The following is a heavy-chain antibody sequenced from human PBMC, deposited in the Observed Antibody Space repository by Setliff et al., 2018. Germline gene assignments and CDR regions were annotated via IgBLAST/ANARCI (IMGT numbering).Heavy chain of an antibody. CDR3: GRVDFTMIQGVVGH. CDR2: VYYSGYT. V-gene: IGHV4-39*07. CDR1: GGSVSCTSHY. Sequence: SETLSLTCTVSGGSVSCTSHYWGWIRQAPGKGMEWIGSVYYSGYTYSKPSLQSRVSMSVDASKNQFSLKLASVTAADTAVYYCGRVDFTMIQGVVGHWGQGTLVTVSS. J-gene: IGHJ1*01. D-gene: IGHD3-10*01.